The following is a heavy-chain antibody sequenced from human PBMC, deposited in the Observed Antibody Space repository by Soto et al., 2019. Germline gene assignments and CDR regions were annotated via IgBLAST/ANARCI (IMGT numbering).Heavy chain of an antibody. V-gene: IGHV3-23*01. CDR1: GFPFSSYA. CDR3: EKDKISRPVAEASRNWFDP. CDR2: ISSGGDIT. J-gene: IGHJ5*02. Sequence: PGGSLRLSCAASGFPFSSYAMNWVRQAPGKGLEWLSTISSGGDITFYADSVKGRFTISRDNSNNTLFLQMSGLRADDTAVYFCEKDKISRPVAEASRNWFDPWGQGTLVTVSS. D-gene: IGHD6-25*01.